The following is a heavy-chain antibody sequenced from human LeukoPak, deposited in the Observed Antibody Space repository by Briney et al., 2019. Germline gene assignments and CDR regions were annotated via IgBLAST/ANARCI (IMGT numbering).Heavy chain of an antibody. CDR2: ISGSGGVT. CDR1: GFTFSTYA. D-gene: IGHD1-26*01. Sequence: GGSLRLSCAASGFTFSTYAMSWARQAPGKGLEWVSGISGSGGVTYYADFAKGRFTISRDNSKSTLYLKMNSLRVEDTAVYYCANTDDSGSYRAYPFDYWGPGTLVTVSS. CDR3: ANTDDSGSYRAYPFDY. J-gene: IGHJ4*02. V-gene: IGHV3-23*01.